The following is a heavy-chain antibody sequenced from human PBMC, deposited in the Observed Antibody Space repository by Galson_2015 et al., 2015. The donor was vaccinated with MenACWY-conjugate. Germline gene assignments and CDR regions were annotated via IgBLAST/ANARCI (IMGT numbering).Heavy chain of an antibody. D-gene: IGHD5-18*01. Sequence: PALVKPTQSLTLPCTFPGFSLTTRGVGVGWIRQPPGKALEWLAVIYWDNDKRYSPSLKSRLTITKDTSKNQVVLTMTNMDPVETATYYCVPRSSIYRYAYVSWDQGTLVTVSS. CDR1: GFSLTTRGVG. CDR3: VPRSSIYRYAYVS. CDR2: IYWDNDK. J-gene: IGHJ5*02. V-gene: IGHV2-5*02.